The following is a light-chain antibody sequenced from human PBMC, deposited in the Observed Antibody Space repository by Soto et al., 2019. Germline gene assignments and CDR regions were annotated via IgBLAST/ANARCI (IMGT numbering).Light chain of an antibody. CDR2: GAS. CDR1: QSTSSN. V-gene: IGKV3-20*01. J-gene: IGKJ5*01. CDR3: QQYGSSLSIT. Sequence: EIVMTQSPATQSVSPGGRATLSCRASQSTSSNLAWYQQKPGQAPRLLIYGASSRATGIPDRFSGSGSGTDFTLTISRLEPEDFAVYYCQQYGSSLSITFGQGTRLEI.